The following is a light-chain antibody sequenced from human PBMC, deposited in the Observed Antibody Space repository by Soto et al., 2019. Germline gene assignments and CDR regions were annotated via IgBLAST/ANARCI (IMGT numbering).Light chain of an antibody. CDR3: QQRSNWPPFS. Sequence: EIVLTRSPATLSLSPGERATLSCRASQSVRSYLAWYQQKPGQAPRLLIYDASNRATGIPARFSGSGSGTDFTLTISSLEPEDFAVYYCQQRSNWPPFSFGPGT. V-gene: IGKV3-11*01. CDR2: DAS. J-gene: IGKJ3*01. CDR1: QSVRSY.